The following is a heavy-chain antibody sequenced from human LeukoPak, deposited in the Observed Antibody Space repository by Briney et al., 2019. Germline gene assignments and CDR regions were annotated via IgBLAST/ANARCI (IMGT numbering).Heavy chain of an antibody. CDR3: ASDPAGIPENFDY. CDR2: IIPIFGTA. J-gene: IGHJ4*02. CDR1: GGTFSSYA. V-gene: IGHV1-69*13. D-gene: IGHD1-26*01. Sequence: SVTVSCKASGGTFSSYAISWVRQAPGQGLEWMGGIIPIFGTANYAQKFQGRVTITADESTSTAYMELSSLRSEDTAVYYCASDPAGIPENFDYWGQGTLVTVSS.